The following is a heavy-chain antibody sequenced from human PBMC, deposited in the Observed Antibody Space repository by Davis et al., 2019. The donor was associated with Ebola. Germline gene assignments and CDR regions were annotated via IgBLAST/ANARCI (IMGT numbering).Heavy chain of an antibody. CDR2: ISRSGGST. J-gene: IGHJ3*02. CDR3: VKDYYYDSSGYYHGAFEI. D-gene: IGHD3-22*01. V-gene: IGHV3-23*01. Sequence: GGSLRLSCAASGFTFSSYAMSWVRQAPGKGLEWVSAISRSGGSTYYADSVKGRFTISRDNSKNTLYLQMNSLRPEDTAVYYCVKDYYYDSSGYYHGAFEIWGQGTMVTVSS. CDR1: GFTFSSYA.